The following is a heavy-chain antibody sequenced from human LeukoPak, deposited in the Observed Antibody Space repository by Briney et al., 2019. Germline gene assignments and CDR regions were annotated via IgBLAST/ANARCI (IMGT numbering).Heavy chain of an antibody. J-gene: IGHJ4*02. V-gene: IGHV4-59*01. D-gene: IGHD3-22*01. CDR1: GGSISSYY. Sequence: SETLSLTCTVSGGSISSYYWSWIRQPPGKGLEWIGYIYYSGSTNYNPSLRSRVTISVDTSKNQFSLKLSSVTAADTAVYYCARGRYYYDSSGSYYYFDYWGQGTLVTVSS. CDR2: IYYSGST. CDR3: ARGRYYYDSSGSYYYFDY.